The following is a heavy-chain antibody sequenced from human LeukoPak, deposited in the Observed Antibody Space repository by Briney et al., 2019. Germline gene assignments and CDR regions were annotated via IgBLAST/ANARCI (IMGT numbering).Heavy chain of an antibody. CDR3: ARASIWYYDLLTGYYDY. J-gene: IGHJ4*02. Sequence: PSETLSLTCTVSGGSISSGSYYWSWIRQPAGKGLEWIGRIYTSGSTNYNPSLKSRVTISVDTSKNQFSLKLSSVTAADTAVYYCARASIWYYDLLTGYYDYWGQGTLVTVSS. V-gene: IGHV4-61*02. CDR1: GGSISSGSYY. CDR2: IYTSGST. D-gene: IGHD3-9*01.